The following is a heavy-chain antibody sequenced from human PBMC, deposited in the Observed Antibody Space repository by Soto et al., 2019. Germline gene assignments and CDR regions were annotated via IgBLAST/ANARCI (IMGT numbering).Heavy chain of an antibody. Sequence: PSETLSLTCTVSGGSTSSYYWSWIRQHPGKGLEWIAYIHNSGRTDSNPSLKSRVTISLDTSKNQFSLMLNSVTAADTAVYYCARHGSSGWYYFGNWGQGTLVTVSS. CDR1: GGSTSSYY. V-gene: IGHV4-59*08. J-gene: IGHJ4*02. CDR2: IHNSGRT. CDR3: ARHGSSGWYYFGN. D-gene: IGHD6-19*01.